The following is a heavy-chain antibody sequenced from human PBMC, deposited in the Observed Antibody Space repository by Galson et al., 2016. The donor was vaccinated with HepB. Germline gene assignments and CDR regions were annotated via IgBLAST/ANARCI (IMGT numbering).Heavy chain of an antibody. D-gene: IGHD3-10*01. V-gene: IGHV3-7*01. CDR3: ARGQLWFGEPHYYGMDV. J-gene: IGHJ6*02. CDR2: IKEDGSEK. CDR1: GFTFSSYW. Sequence: SLRLSCAASGFTFSSYWMSWVRQAPEKGLEWVANIKEDGSEKYYVDSVKGRITISRDNAKNSLYLQMNSLRADDTSVYYCARGQLWFGEPHYYGMDVWGQGTTVTVSS.